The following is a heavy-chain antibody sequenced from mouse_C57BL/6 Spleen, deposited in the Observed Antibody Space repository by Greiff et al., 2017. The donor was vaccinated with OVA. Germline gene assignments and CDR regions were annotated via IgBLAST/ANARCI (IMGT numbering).Heavy chain of an antibody. CDR1: GYTFTSYW. D-gene: IGHD3-2*02. J-gene: IGHJ3*01. CDR2: INPSNGGT. CDR3: ARSTAQVSFAY. Sequence: VQLQQPGTELVKPGASVKLSCKASGYTFTSYWMHWVTQRPGQGLEWIGNINPSNGGTNYNEKFKSKATLTVDKSSSTAYMQLSSRTAEDSAVYYCARSTAQVSFAYWGQGTLVTVSA. V-gene: IGHV1-53*01.